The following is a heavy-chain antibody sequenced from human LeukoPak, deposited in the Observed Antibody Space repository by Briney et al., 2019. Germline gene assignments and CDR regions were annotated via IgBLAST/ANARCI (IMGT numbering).Heavy chain of an antibody. CDR2: INHSGST. CDR3: ARGPYRLGRFDY. V-gene: IGHV4-34*01. Sequence: SETLSLTCAVYGGSFSGYYWSWIRQPPGKGLEWIGEINHSGSTNYNPSLKGRVTISVDTSKNQFSLKLSSVTAADTAVYYCARGPYRLGRFDYWGQGTLVTVSS. D-gene: IGHD3-16*02. CDR1: GGSFSGYY. J-gene: IGHJ4*02.